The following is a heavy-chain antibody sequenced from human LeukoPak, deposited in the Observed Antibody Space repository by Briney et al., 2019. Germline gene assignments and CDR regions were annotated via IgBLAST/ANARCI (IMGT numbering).Heavy chain of an antibody. V-gene: IGHV4-59*11. CDR3: ARDRGAGIVGTFNY. J-gene: IGHJ4*02. CDR2: IFYSGNT. Sequence: SETLSLTCTVSGDSISNHYWSWIRQPPGKGLVWIGYIFYSGNTHYNPSLKSRVTMSVDTSKNQFSLRLSSVTPADTAVYYCARDRGAGIVGTFNYWGQGTLVTVSS. D-gene: IGHD1-26*01. CDR1: GDSISNHY.